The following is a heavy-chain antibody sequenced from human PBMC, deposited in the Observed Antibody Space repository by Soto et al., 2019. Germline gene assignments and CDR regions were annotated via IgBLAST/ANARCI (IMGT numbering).Heavy chain of an antibody. CDR3: AKQGTSDYSRGWFDF. J-gene: IGHJ4*02. CDR1: GFSFSTYG. Sequence: QVQLVESGGGVVQPGRSLRLSCAASGFSFSTYGMHWVRQAPGKGLEWVAVISYDGSNKYYADSVKGRFTISRDNSKNTLYVQMTGLRAEDRAVYYCAKQGTSDYSRGWFDFWGQGALVAVSS. D-gene: IGHD6-19*01. V-gene: IGHV3-30*18. CDR2: ISYDGSNK.